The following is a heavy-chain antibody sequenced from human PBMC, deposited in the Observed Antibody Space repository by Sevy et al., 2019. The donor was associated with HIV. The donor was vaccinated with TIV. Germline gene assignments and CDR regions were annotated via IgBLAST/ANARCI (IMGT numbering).Heavy chain of an antibody. CDR2: INHSGST. V-gene: IGHV4-39*07. CDR3: ARAPPVVVVPGAPSWFDP. CDR1: GGSISSDSFL. J-gene: IGHJ5*02. D-gene: IGHD2-2*01. Sequence: SETLSLTCTVSGGSISSDSFLWGWIRQTPGKGLEWIGEINHSGSTNYNPSLKSRVTISVDTSKNQFSLRLNSVTAADTAVYYCARAPPVVVVPGAPSWFDPWGQGTLVTVSS.